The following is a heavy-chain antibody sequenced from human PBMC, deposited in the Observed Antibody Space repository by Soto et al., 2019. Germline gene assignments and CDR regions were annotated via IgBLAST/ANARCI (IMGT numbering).Heavy chain of an antibody. J-gene: IGHJ6*02. D-gene: IGHD6-19*01. Sequence: SETLSLTCTVSGGSISSSSYYWGWIRQPPGKGLEWIGSIYYSGSTYYNPSLKSRVTISVDTSKNQFSLKLSSVTAADTAVYYCARHLPYSSGKGYYYYYGRDVWGQGTTVTVSS. V-gene: IGHV4-39*01. CDR3: ARHLPYSSGKGYYYYYGRDV. CDR2: IYYSGST. CDR1: GGSISSSSYY.